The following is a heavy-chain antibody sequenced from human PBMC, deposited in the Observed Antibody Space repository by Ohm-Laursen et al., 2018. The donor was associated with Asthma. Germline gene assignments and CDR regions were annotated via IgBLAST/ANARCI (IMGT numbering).Heavy chain of an antibody. CDR1: GYTFTSYD. CDR3: SRASSSGWLESDAFDI. CDR2: MNPNSGNT. D-gene: IGHD6-19*01. J-gene: IGHJ3*02. Sequence: ASVKVSCKDSGYTFTSYDISWVRQATGQGLEWMGWMNPNSGNTGYAQKFQGRVTMTRNTSISTAYMELSSLRSEDTAVYYCSRASSSGWLESDAFDIWGQGTMVTVSS. V-gene: IGHV1-8*01.